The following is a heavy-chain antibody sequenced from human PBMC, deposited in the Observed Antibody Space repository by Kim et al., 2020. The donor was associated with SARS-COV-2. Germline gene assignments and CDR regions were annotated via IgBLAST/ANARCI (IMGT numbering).Heavy chain of an antibody. CDR1: GGSISSYY. Sequence: SETLSLTCTVSGGSISSYYWSWIRQPPGKGLEWIGYIYYSGSTKYNPSLKGRVTILVDTSKNQFSLKLSSVTAADTAVYYCAGDKGPLYYYYYGMDVWGQGTTVTVSS. V-gene: IGHV4-59*01. J-gene: IGHJ6*02. CDR2: IYYSGST. CDR3: AGDKGPLYYYYYGMDV.